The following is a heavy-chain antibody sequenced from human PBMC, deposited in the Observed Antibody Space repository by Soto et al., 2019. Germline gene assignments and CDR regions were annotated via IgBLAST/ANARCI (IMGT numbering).Heavy chain of an antibody. Sequence: GGSLRLSCAASGFTFSSYAMSWVRQAPGKGLEWVSAISGSGGSTYYADSVKGRFTISRDNSKNTLYLQMNSLRAEDTAVYYCAKDRSEGILTGYSRFDYWGQGTLVTVSS. CDR2: ISGSGGST. CDR1: GFTFSSYA. CDR3: AKDRSEGILTGYSRFDY. J-gene: IGHJ4*02. V-gene: IGHV3-23*01. D-gene: IGHD3-9*01.